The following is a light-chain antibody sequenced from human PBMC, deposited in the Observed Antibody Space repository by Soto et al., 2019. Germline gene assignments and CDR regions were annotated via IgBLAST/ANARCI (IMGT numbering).Light chain of an antibody. CDR2: GAS. CDR1: QSVSSSY. J-gene: IGKJ1*01. CDR3: QQYGSSPWT. V-gene: IGKV3-20*01. Sequence: EIVLTQSPGTLSLSPGERATLSCRASQSVSSSYLAWYQQKPGQAPRLLIYGASSRATGIPDRFSGSGSGTDFTLTISRLEPEDFALYYCQQYGSSPWTFGQGTTV.